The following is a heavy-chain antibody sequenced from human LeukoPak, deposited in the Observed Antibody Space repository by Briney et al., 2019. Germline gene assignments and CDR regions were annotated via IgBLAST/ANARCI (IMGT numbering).Heavy chain of an antibody. CDR1: GGSISSGGYY. V-gene: IGHV4-31*03. D-gene: IGHD5-18*01. Sequence: RPSQTLSLTCTVSGGSISSGGYYWSWIRQHPGKGLEWIGYIYYSGSTYYNPSLKSRVTISVDTSKNQFSLKLSSVTAADTAVYYCASSGYSYGYIGWFDPWGQGTLVTVSS. CDR3: ASSGYSYGYIGWFDP. J-gene: IGHJ5*02. CDR2: IYYSGST.